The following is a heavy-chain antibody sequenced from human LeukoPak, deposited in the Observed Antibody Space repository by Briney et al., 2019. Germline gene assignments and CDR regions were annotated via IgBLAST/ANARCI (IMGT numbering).Heavy chain of an antibody. CDR1: GGSISSGGYY. CDR3: GRGVYDGTMALKDVDV. V-gene: IGHV4-31*03. CDR2: IYYSGST. J-gene: IGHJ6*04. Sequence: SQTLSLTCTVSGGSISSGGYYWSWIRQHPGKGLEWIGYIYYSGSTYYNPSLKSRVTISVDTSKNQFSLKLSSVTAADTAVYYWGRGVYDGTMALKDVDVGGKGTTDTVST. D-gene: IGHD2-8*01.